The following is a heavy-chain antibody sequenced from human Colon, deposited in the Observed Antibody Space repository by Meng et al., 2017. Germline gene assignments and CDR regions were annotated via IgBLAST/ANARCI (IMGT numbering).Heavy chain of an antibody. J-gene: IGHJ4*02. CDR1: GYTFTGYS. Sequence: GQVVQSGDEVKDPGASLKVSCKASGYTFTGYSMHWVRQAPGKGRQWLGWINVVNGNTIQSQKFEDRLTITRETSASTFYMELRSWTSEDTAVYYCARDGSPRGDQGGQGTLVTVSS. V-gene: IGHV1-3*01. CDR2: INVVNGNT. CDR3: ARDGSPRGDQ.